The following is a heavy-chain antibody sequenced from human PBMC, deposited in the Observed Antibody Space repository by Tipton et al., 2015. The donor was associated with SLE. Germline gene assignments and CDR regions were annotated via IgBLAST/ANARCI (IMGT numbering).Heavy chain of an antibody. CDR3: ARHQRPGIFPDAFDV. V-gene: IGHV4-39*01. CDR2: VYSRGNT. Sequence: TLFLTCNVSGGSISGTIYYWGWIRQPPGMGLEWIGTVYSRGNTYYNPSFKSRLNISVDTSKNQFSLNLNSVTAADTAIYYCARHQRPGIFPDAFDVWGQGTVVTVSS. J-gene: IGHJ3*01. CDR1: GGSISGTIYY.